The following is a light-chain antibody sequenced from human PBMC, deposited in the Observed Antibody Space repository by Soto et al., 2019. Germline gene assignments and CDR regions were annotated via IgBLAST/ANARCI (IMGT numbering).Light chain of an antibody. CDR3: TSWTTSTTML. CDR2: DVN. CDR1: SSDIGAYNF. V-gene: IGLV2-14*03. Sequence: QSALTQPASVSGSPGQSITISCTGTSSDIGAYNFVSWYQQHPGKAPNLMLYDVNIRPSGVSNRFSGSKSGNTDSLTISGLQSEDEADYYCTSWTTSTTMLFGGGTKLTVL. J-gene: IGLJ2*01.